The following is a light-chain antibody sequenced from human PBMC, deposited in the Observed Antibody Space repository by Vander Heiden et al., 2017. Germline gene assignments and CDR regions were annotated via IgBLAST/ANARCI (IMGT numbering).Light chain of an antibody. CDR1: SRDVGGYNY. Sequence: QSALTQPASVSGSPGQSITISCTGTSRDVGGYNYVSWYQQHPGKAPKLMIYEVSNRPSGVSNRFSGSKSGNTASLTISGLQAEDEADYYCSSYTSSSTLIGGGTKLTVL. CDR2: EVS. CDR3: SSYTSSSTL. J-gene: IGLJ2*01. V-gene: IGLV2-14*01.